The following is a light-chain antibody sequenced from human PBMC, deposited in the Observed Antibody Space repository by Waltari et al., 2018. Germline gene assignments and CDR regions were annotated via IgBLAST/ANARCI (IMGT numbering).Light chain of an antibody. CDR1: QSATNY. CDR2: GAS. V-gene: IGKV3-15*01. Sequence: EIVMTQSLATLYVSPGERATLSCRDSQSATNYLPWYQQKPGQAPRPLIFGASTRATGVPARFSGSGSGTEFTLTISSLQSEDSGVYYCQQYSKWPPFTFGQGTNLEIK. J-gene: IGKJ2*01. CDR3: QQYSKWPPFT.